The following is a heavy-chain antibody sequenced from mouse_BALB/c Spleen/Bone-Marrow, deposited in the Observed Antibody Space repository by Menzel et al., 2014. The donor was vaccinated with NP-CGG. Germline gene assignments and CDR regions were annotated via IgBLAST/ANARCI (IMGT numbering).Heavy chain of an antibody. Sequence: VKLVESGPELVKPGSSVRISCKASGYTFTSYYIHWVKQRPGQGLEWIGWIYPGNVNTNYNEKFEDKATLTADKSSSTAYMHLSSLTSEDSAVYFCARGDYYRSPTDYWGQGTSVTVSS. CDR1: GYTFTSYY. V-gene: IGHV1S56*01. CDR2: IYPGNVNT. D-gene: IGHD2-14*01. CDR3: ARGDYYRSPTDY. J-gene: IGHJ4*01.